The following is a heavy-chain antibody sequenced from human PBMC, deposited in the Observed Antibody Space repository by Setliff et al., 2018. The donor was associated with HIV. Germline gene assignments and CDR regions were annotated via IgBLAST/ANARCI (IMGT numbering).Heavy chain of an antibody. CDR1: GGSIGGYS. CDR2: IYPSTSA. D-gene: IGHD3-10*01. J-gene: IGHJ4*02. CDR3: ARRPMVRGFGRYYFDY. Sequence: SETLSLTCSVPGGSIGGYSWGWIRQSPGKGLEWIGYIYPSTSANYNPSLKSRVRILLDTSKNQFSLRLTSVTAADTAVYFCARRPMVRGFGRYYFDYWGQGTLVTVSS. V-gene: IGHV4-4*09.